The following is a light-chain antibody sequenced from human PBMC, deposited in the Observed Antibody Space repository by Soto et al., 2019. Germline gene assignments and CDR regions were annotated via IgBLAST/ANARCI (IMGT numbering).Light chain of an antibody. Sequence: EVVMTQSPATLSVSPVERATLSCRSSQSINNDLAWYQHKPGQAPRLLIYGASTRAIGVPARFSGSGSGTEFTLTIDSLQSDDFAVYYCQQYDNWPPITFGQGTRLENK. J-gene: IGKJ5*01. CDR3: QQYDNWPPIT. V-gene: IGKV3-15*01. CDR1: QSINND. CDR2: GAS.